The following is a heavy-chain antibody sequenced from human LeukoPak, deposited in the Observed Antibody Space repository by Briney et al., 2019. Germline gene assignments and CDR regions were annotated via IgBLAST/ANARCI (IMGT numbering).Heavy chain of an antibody. CDR1: GASISSHY. CDR3: AKIEVGRFDP. D-gene: IGHD1-26*01. V-gene: IGHV4-59*11. Sequence: SETLSLTCTVTGASISSHYWCWIRQTPGTGLEWIGDIYDRRSTTYNPSLKSRVSISVDTSRNQFSLNLRSVTAADTAVYYCAKIEVGRFDPWGQGTLVTVSS. CDR2: IYDRRST. J-gene: IGHJ5*02.